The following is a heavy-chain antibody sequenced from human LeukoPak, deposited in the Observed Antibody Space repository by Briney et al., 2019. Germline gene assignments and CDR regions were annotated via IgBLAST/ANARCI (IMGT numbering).Heavy chain of an antibody. CDR1: GVTFSSYA. CDR2: ISGTGGRT. J-gene: IGHJ3*02. V-gene: IGHV3-23*01. CDR3: AKGATRQSTRNAFDI. Sequence: PGGSLRLSCAASGVTFSSYAMSWVRQAAGKGLEWVSAISGTGGRTYSADSVKGRFTISRDNSKNTLYLQMNSLRAEDTAVYYCAKGATRQSTRNAFDIWGQGTMVTVSS. D-gene: IGHD2-15*01.